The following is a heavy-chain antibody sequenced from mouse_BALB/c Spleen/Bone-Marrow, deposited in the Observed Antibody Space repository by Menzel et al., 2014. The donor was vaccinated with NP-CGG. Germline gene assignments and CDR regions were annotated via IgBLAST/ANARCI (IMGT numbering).Heavy chain of an antibody. Sequence: EVQLQESGPGLVKPSQSLSLTCTVTGYSITGDYAWNWIRQFPENKLEWMGYISYSGTTSYNPSLKSRISITRDTSKNQFFLQLNSVTTEDTATYYCARNWDLYFFDYWGQGTTLTVSS. CDR2: ISYSGTT. CDR3: ARNWDLYFFDY. D-gene: IGHD4-1*01. CDR1: GYSITGDYA. V-gene: IGHV3-2*02. J-gene: IGHJ2*01.